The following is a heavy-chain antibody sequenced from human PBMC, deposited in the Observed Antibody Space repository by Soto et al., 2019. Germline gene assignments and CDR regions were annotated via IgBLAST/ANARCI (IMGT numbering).Heavy chain of an antibody. J-gene: IGHJ6*02. CDR3: ARHDSGSYRFYYYYGMDV. D-gene: IGHD1-26*01. V-gene: IGHV4-39*01. CDR1: GGSIRSSSYC. Sequence: SEILSLTCTVSGGSIRSSSYCWGWIRQPPGKGLEWIGSIYYSGSTYYNPSLKSRVTISVDTSKNQFSLKLSSVTAADTAVYYCARHDSGSYRFYYYYGMDVWGQGTTVTVS. CDR2: IYYSGST.